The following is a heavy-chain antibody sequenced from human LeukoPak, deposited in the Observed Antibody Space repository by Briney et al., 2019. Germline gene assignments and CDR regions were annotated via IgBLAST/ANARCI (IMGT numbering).Heavy chain of an antibody. CDR2: IIPIFGTA. CDR1: GGTFSSYA. D-gene: IGHD2-2*01. J-gene: IGHJ6*02. V-gene: IGHV1-69*05. Sequence: SVKVSCKASGGTFSSYAISWVRQAPGQGLEWMGGIIPIFGTANYAQKFQGRVTITTDESTSTAYMELSSLRSEDTAVYYCARTHCSSTSCPYYYYGMDVWGQGTTVTVSS. CDR3: ARTHCSSTSCPYYYYGMDV.